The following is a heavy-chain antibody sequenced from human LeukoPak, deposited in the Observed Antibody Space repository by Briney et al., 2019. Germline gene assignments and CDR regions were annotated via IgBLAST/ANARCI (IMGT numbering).Heavy chain of an antibody. D-gene: IGHD1-14*01. CDR1: GFTFSTSW. CDR2: INQGGSEK. Sequence: PGGSLRLSCAASGFTFSTSWMSWVRQAPGRGLEWLANINQGGSEKYYVDSVRGRFTISRDNAENSLFLQMNSLRAEDTAVYYCARRYHDAFDIWGQGTMVTVSS. CDR3: ARRYHDAFDI. V-gene: IGHV3-7*02. J-gene: IGHJ3*02.